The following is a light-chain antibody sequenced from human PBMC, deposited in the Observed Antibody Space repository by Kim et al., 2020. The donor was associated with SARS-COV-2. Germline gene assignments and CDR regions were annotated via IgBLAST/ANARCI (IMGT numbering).Light chain of an antibody. Sequence: SYELTQPLSVSVALGQTARITCGRNNIGNKNVHWYQQKPGQAPVLVIYRDSNRPSGIPERFSGSNSGNTATLTISRAQAGDEADYYCQVWDSSTGGVFGG. CDR2: RDS. V-gene: IGLV3-9*01. J-gene: IGLJ3*02. CDR1: NIGNKN. CDR3: QVWDSSTGGV.